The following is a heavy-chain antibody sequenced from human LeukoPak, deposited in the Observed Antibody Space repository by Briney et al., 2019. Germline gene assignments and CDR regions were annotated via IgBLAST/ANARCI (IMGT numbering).Heavy chain of an antibody. D-gene: IGHD3-16*01. CDR1: GGSISSYY. V-gene: IGHV4-59*01. Sequence: SETLSLTCSVSGGSISSYYWTWIRQPPGQGLEWIGYRYYSGSTTYNPSLKSRVTISVDPSKSQFSLKLISVTAADTAIYYCARVRGDFETDWGQGTLVTVSS. J-gene: IGHJ4*02. CDR3: ARVRGDFETD. CDR2: RYYSGST.